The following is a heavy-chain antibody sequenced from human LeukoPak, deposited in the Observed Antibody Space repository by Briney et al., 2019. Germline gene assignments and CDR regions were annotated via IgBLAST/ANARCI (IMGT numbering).Heavy chain of an antibody. J-gene: IGHJ6*02. Sequence: SETLSLTCTVSGGSISSYYWSWIRQPPGKGLEWIGYIYYSGSTNYNPSLKSRVTISVATSKNQFSLKLSSVTAADTAVYYCARVMSGFGMDVWGQGTTVTVSS. CDR2: IYYSGST. V-gene: IGHV4-59*01. CDR3: ARVMSGFGMDV. D-gene: IGHD3-10*01. CDR1: GGSISSYY.